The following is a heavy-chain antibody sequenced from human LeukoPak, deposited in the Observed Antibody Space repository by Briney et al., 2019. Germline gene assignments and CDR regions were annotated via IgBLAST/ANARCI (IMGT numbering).Heavy chain of an antibody. J-gene: IGHJ4*02. CDR1: GFTFRNYG. CDR3: AKDVYGDYGGLDY. D-gene: IGHD4-17*01. Sequence: GGSLRLSCVASGFTFRNYGMHWVRQTPGKGLEWVAVISYGGTTAYYSDSVKGRFAISRDNSKNTLYLQMNSLRAEDTAVYYCAKDVYGDYGGLDYWGQGTLVTVSS. V-gene: IGHV3-30*18. CDR2: ISYGGTTA.